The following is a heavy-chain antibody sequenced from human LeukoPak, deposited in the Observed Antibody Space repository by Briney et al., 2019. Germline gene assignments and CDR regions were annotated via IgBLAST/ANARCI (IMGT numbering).Heavy chain of an antibody. Sequence: PSETLSLTCSVSSGSISTYYWSWIRQPAGRGLEWIGRIYTSGGTNYNPSLKSRVTMSVDTSKNQFSLRMTSVTAADTALYWCARVQLPATKGAFDIWGQGTMVTVPS. J-gene: IGHJ3*02. D-gene: IGHD2-2*01. CDR1: SGSISTYY. CDR2: IYTSGGT. CDR3: ARVQLPATKGAFDI. V-gene: IGHV4-4*07.